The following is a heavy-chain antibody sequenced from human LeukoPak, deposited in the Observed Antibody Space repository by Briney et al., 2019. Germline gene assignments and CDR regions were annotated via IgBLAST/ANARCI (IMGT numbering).Heavy chain of an antibody. CDR2: INPGGTST. Sequence: PGGSLRLSCAASGFTFSTHWMHWVRQAPGKGLIWVSRINPGGTSTNYVDSVKGRFTISRDNAQNTLHLQMDSLSLEDTAVYYCARGAGPNGGYVIDYWGQGTLVTASS. D-gene: IGHD5-12*01. CDR1: GFTFSTHW. CDR3: ARGAGPNGGYVIDY. J-gene: IGHJ4*02. V-gene: IGHV3-74*01.